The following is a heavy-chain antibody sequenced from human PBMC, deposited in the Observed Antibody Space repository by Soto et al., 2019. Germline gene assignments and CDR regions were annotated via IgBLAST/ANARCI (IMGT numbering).Heavy chain of an antibody. Sequence: ETLSLTCTVSGGSISSYYWSWIRQPAGKGLEWIGRIYPGDSDTRYSPSFQGQVTISADKSISTAYLQWSSLKASDTAMYYCARHRHGDYSYYYGMDVWGQGTTVTVSS. CDR3: ARHRHGDYSYYYGMDV. CDR2: IYPGDSDT. CDR1: GGSISSYY. D-gene: IGHD4-17*01. V-gene: IGHV5-51*01. J-gene: IGHJ6*02.